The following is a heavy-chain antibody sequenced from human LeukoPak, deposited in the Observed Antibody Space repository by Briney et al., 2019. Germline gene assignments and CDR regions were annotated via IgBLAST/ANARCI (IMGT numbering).Heavy chain of an antibody. J-gene: IGHJ4*02. D-gene: IGHD4-23*01. CDR3: AKEKTTVITPGIDY. CDR2: ISNTGGNT. Sequence: GGSLRLSCAASGTTFSSYAVSWVRQAPGKGLEWVSAISNTGGNTYYADSVKGRFTISRDNSKNTVHLQMNSLRAGDTAVYYCAKEKTTVITPGIDYWGQGTLVTVSS. CDR1: GTTFSSYA. V-gene: IGHV3-23*01.